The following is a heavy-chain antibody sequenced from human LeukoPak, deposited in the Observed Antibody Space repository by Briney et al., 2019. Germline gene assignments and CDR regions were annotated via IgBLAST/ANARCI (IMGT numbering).Heavy chain of an antibody. CDR1: GFTFSSYA. Sequence: GGSLRLSCAASGFTFSSYAMSWVRQAPGKGLEWVSGISGSGGSTHYADSVKGRFTISRDNSKNTLYLQMNSLRAEDTAVYYCAKDLTYYYDGSGYYHYWGQGTLVTVSS. CDR3: AKDLTYYYDGSGYYHY. J-gene: IGHJ4*02. V-gene: IGHV3-23*01. CDR2: ISGSGGST. D-gene: IGHD3-22*01.